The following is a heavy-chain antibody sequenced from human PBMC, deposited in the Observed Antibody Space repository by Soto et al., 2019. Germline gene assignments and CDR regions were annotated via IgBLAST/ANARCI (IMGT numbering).Heavy chain of an antibody. CDR3: ARAGVPGYYDSSGYVANAFDI. V-gene: IGHV1-18*01. Sequence: ASVKVSCKASGYTFTSYGISWVRQAPGQGLEWMGWISAYNGNTNYAQMLQGRVTMTTDTSTSTAYMELRSLRSDDTAVYYCARAGVPGYYDSSGYVANAFDIWGQGTMVTVSS. D-gene: IGHD3-22*01. CDR2: ISAYNGNT. J-gene: IGHJ3*02. CDR1: GYTFTSYG.